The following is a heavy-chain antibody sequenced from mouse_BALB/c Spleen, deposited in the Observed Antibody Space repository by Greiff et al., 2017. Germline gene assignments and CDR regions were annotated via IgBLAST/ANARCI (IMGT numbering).Heavy chain of an antibody. J-gene: IGHJ2*01. CDR1: GFSLTGYG. D-gene: IGHD2-2*01. Sequence: VQLQQSGPGLVAPSQSLSITCTVSGFSLTGYGVNWVRQPPGKGLEWLGMIWGDGSTDYNSALKSRLSISKDNSKSQVFLKMNSLQTDDTARYYCARYGYEKGDSDYWGQGTTLTVSS. V-gene: IGHV2-6-7*01. CDR2: IWGDGST. CDR3: ARYGYEKGDSDY.